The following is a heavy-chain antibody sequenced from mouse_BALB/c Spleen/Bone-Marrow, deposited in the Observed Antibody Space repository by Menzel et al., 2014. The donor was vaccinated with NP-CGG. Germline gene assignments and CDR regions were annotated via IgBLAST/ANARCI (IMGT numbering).Heavy chain of an antibody. CDR3: ARLGYYGGFAY. CDR1: GFDFSGFW. V-gene: IGHV4-1*02. D-gene: IGHD2-3*01. CDR2: INPDSSTI. J-gene: IGHJ3*01. Sequence: DVKLAESGGGLVQPGESLKLSCAASGFDFSGFWMGWVRQAPGKGLEWIGEINPDSSTINYTPSLKDRFIISRDNAKNTLYLQMSKVRSEDTALYYCARLGYYGGFAYWGQGTLVTVSA.